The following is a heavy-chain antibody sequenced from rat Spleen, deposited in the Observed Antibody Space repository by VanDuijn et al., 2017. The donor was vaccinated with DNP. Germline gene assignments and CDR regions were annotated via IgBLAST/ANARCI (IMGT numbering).Heavy chain of an antibody. CDR1: GYSITSNY. CDR2: ISYSGRT. CDR3: ARWTRYFDY. D-gene: IGHD1-7*01. Sequence: EVQLQESGSGLVKPSQSLSLTCSVTGYSITSNYWAWIRKFPGNKMEWIGHISYSGRTDYNPSLKSRISITRDTSRNHFFLHLISVTTEDTATYYCARWTRYFDYWGQGVMVTVSS. V-gene: IGHV3-1*01. J-gene: IGHJ2*01.